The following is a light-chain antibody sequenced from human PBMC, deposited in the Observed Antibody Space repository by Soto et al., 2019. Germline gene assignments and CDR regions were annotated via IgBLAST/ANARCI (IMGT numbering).Light chain of an antibody. CDR3: QQYNSYPIT. J-gene: IGKJ5*01. V-gene: IGKV1-5*01. Sequence: DIQMTQSPSTMSASLGDRVTITGGATQSISGWLAWYQQKAGKVPNLLIYDASSLQSGVQSRFSGSGSGTEFTLTIRSLQPDDLATYYCQQYNSYPITFGQGTRREIK. CDR2: DAS. CDR1: QSISGW.